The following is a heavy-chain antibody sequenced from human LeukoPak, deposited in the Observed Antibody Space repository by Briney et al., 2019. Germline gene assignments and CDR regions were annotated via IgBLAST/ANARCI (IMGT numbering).Heavy chain of an antibody. Sequence: GGSLRLSCAASGFTVSSNYMSWVRQAPGKGLEWVGFIRSKAYGGTTEYATSVKGRFSISTDDSKSIAYLQMNSLKTEDTAIYYCARKDGDIWGQGTMVTVSS. CDR1: GFTVSSNY. J-gene: IGHJ3*02. V-gene: IGHV3-71*01. CDR2: IRSKAYGGTT. CDR3: ARKDGDI.